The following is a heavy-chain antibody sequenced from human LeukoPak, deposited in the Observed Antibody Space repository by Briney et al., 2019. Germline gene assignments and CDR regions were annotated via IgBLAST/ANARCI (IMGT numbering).Heavy chain of an antibody. J-gene: IGHJ4*02. Sequence: ASVKVSCKVSGYTFTSYYMHWVRQAPGQGLEWMGIINPSGGSTSYAQKFQGRVTMTRDTSTSTVYMELSSLRSEDTAVYYCARNRIAARIFDYWGQGTLVTVSS. CDR3: ARNRIAARIFDY. D-gene: IGHD6-6*01. CDR1: GYTFTSYY. V-gene: IGHV1-46*01. CDR2: INPSGGST.